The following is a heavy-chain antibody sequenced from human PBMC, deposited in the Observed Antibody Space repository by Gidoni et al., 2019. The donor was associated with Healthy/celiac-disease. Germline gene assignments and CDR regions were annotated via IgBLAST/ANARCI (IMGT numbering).Heavy chain of an antibody. CDR1: GFTFSSYG. CDR2: IAYDGSNK. CDR3: AKEVTVSWYCSSTSCYPRDAFDI. D-gene: IGHD2-2*01. Sequence: QVQLVESGGGVVQPGRSLRLSCAASGFTFSSYGMHWVRRAPGKGLVWVAVIAYDGSNKYYADSVKGRFTISRDNSKNTMYLQMNSRRAEDTAVYYCAKEVTVSWYCSSTSCYPRDAFDIWGQGTMVTVSS. V-gene: IGHV3-30*18. J-gene: IGHJ3*02.